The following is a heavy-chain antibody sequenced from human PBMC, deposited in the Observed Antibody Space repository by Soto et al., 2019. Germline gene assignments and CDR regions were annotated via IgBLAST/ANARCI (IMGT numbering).Heavy chain of an antibody. CDR2: IYWDDDK. D-gene: IGHD3-10*01. CDR3: ARGVPFDY. V-gene: IGHV2-5*02. CDR1: EFSLSTSGVA. J-gene: IGHJ4*02. Sequence: QITLKESGPTLLKPTETLTLTCTFSEFSLSTSGVAVGWIRQPPGKALEWLALIYWDDDKRYSPSLKSRLTITKDTSKNQVVLTMTNMDPADTASYYCARGVPFDYWGQGTLVTVSS.